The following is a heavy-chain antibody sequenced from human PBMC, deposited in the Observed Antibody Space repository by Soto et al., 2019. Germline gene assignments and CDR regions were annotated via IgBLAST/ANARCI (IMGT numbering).Heavy chain of an antibody. J-gene: IGHJ4*02. D-gene: IGHD3-22*01. CDR2: ISYDGST. CDR1: RFTISGHA. CDR3: AKGVYYYDSSGYLPLDY. Sequence: PGGSLRLSCAASRFTISGHAMHWVRQAPGKGLEWLAVISYDGSTYYADSVKGRFTISRDNSKNTLYLQMNSLRAEDTAVYYCAKGVYYYDSSGYLPLDYWGQGTLVTVSS. V-gene: IGHV3-30-3*01.